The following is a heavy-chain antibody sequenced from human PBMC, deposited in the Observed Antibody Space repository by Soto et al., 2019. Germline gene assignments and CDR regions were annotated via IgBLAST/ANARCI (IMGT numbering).Heavy chain of an antibody. Sequence: PSQTLSLTCAISGDSVSSTSAAWSWIRQSPSRGLEWLRRTYYRSKWYSDYAVSVKSRITINPDTSKNQFSLQLNSVTPEDTAVYYCARGSYYSGWVWGQGTLVTVSS. CDR2: TYYRSKWYS. V-gene: IGHV6-1*01. J-gene: IGHJ4*02. CDR3: ARGSYYSGWV. CDR1: GDSVSSTSAA. D-gene: IGHD6-19*01.